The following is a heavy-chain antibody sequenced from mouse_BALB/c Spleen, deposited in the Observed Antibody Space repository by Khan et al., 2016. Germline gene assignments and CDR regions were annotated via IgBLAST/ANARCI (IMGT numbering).Heavy chain of an antibody. Sequence: EVQLQESGPGLVKPSQSLSLTCTVTGYSITSDYAWNWIRQFPGNKLEWMGYISYSGSTSYNPSLKSRISITQDTSKNQFFLQLNSVTTDDTATYYCARGMITTFDYWDQGTTLTVSS. CDR1: GYSITSDYA. D-gene: IGHD2-4*01. CDR2: ISYSGST. V-gene: IGHV3-2*02. J-gene: IGHJ2*01. CDR3: ARGMITTFDY.